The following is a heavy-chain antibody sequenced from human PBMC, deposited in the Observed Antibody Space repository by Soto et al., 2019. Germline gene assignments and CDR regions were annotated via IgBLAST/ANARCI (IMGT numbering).Heavy chain of an antibody. CDR2: IKSKTSGETT. J-gene: IGHJ4*02. D-gene: IGHD6-13*01. Sequence: EVQLVESGGGLVTPGGSLRLSCAASGFTFTSAWLTWVRQAPGKGLEWIARIKSKTSGETTDYAAPVKGRFTISRDDSITTVLLQMNSLNPEDSGIYYCVTDIASSRVGELDYWGQGTLVTVSS. CDR3: VTDIASSRVGELDY. CDR1: GFTFTSAW. V-gene: IGHV3-15*01.